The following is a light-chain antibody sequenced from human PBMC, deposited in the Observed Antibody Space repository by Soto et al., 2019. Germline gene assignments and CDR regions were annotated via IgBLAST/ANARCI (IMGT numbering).Light chain of an antibody. CDR3: QHYNSYSEA. V-gene: IGKV1-5*03. CDR2: KAS. Sequence: IPVTQYTSTVYVSXGDRVTIDCRARPTISSLLAWYQQTPGKAPKLXXYKASTLKGGGPSRFSGSGSATEFTRTISSLQPDDFATYYGQHYNSYSEAFGQGTKVDIK. CDR1: PTISSL. J-gene: IGKJ1*01.